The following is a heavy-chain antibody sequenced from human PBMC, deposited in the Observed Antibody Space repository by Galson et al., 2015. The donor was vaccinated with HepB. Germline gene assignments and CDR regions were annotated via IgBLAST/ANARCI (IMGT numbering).Heavy chain of an antibody. J-gene: IGHJ4*02. CDR2: ISGSGGST. CDR1: GFTFSSYA. V-gene: IGHV3-23*01. CDR3: AKYIVGARNYFDY. Sequence: SLRLSCAASGFTFSSYAMSWVRQAPGKGLEWVSAISGSGGSTYYADSVKGRFTISRDNSKNTLYLQMNSLRAEDTAVYYCAKYIVGARNYFDYWGQGTLVTVSS. D-gene: IGHD1-26*01.